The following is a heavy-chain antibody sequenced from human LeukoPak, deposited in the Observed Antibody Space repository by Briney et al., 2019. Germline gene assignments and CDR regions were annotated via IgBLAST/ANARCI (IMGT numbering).Heavy chain of an antibody. D-gene: IGHD5-12*01. CDR1: GGSISSGGYY. CDR2: IYYSGST. J-gene: IGHJ4*02. CDR3: ARGDYIVATI. V-gene: IGHV4-31*03. Sequence: SETLSLTCTVSGGSISSGGYYWRWIRQHPGKGLEWIGYIYYSGSTYYNPSLKSRVTISVDTSKNQFSLKLSSVTAADTAVYYCARGDYIVATIWGQGTLVTVSS.